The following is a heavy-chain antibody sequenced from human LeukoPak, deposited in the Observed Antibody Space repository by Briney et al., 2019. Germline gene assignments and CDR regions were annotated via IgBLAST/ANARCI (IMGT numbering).Heavy chain of an antibody. D-gene: IGHD1-7*01. Sequence: SETLSLTCTVSGGSISSSSYYWGWIRQPPGKGLEWIGSIYYSGSTYYNPSLKSRVTISVDTSKNQFSLKLSSVTAADTAVYYCAKTKPWYNWNYVPAYYYYYYMDVWGKGTTVTVSS. J-gene: IGHJ6*03. CDR3: AKTKPWYNWNYVPAYYYYYYMDV. CDR2: IYYSGST. CDR1: GGSISSSSYY. V-gene: IGHV4-39*01.